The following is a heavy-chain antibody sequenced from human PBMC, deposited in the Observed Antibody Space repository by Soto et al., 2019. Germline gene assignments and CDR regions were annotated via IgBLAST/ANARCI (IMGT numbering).Heavy chain of an antibody. CDR1: GYTFTSYG. CDR3: ARECSGCSYYSYYYYYYGMHV. Sequence: ASVKVSCKASGYTFTSYGISWVRQAPGQGLEWMGWISAYNGNTNYAQKLQGRVTVTTDTSTSRDYIELRSLRSDDTAVYYCARECSGCSYYSYYYYYYGMHVWGQGTTVTASS. V-gene: IGHV1-18*01. J-gene: IGHJ6*02. D-gene: IGHD2-15*01. CDR2: ISAYNGNT.